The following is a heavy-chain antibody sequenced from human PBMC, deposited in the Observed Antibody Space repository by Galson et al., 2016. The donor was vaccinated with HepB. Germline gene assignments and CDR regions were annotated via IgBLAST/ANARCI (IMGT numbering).Heavy chain of an antibody. CDR1: GFTFSSYG. V-gene: IGHV3-30*18. J-gene: IGHJ4*02. D-gene: IGHD3-3*01. CDR2: ISYDGSNK. Sequence: SLRLSCAASGFTFSSYGMHWVRQAPGKGLEWVAFISYDGSNKKYADSVKGRFTISRDNSKKTLYLQMNSLRAEDTAVYYCAKVGGYYDFWSSYYWGFDYWGQGTLVTVSS. CDR3: AKVGGYYDFWSSYYWGFDY.